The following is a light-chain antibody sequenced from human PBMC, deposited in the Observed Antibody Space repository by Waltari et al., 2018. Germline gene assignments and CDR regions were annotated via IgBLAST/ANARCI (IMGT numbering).Light chain of an antibody. CDR3: QNHERLPAT. V-gene: IGKV3-20*01. CDR2: AAS. J-gene: IGKJ1*01. Sequence: EVVLTQSPGTLSLSPGERATLSCRASQSVSKYLSWYQPGPGQAPRLLIYAASTRATGIPDRFSGSGSGTDFSLTISRLEPEDFAVYYCQNHERLPATFGQGTKVEIK. CDR1: QSVSKY.